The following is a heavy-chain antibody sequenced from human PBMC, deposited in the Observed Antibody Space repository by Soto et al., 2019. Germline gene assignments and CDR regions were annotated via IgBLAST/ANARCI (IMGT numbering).Heavy chain of an antibody. J-gene: IGHJ6*02. CDR2: IYHRGST. Sequence: SETLSRTCAVSGGSISSSNWWSWVRQPPGKGLEWIGEIYHRGSTNYNPSLKSRVTISVDKSKTQFSRKLSSVTAADTAVYYCARAWGVVSPIYYYYSGMDVWGQGTTVTVSS. V-gene: IGHV4-4*02. CDR1: GGSISSSNW. D-gene: IGHD3-3*01. CDR3: ARAWGVVSPIYYYYSGMDV.